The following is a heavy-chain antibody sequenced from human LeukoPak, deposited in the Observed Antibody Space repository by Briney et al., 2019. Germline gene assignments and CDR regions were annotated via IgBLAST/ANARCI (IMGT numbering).Heavy chain of an antibody. J-gene: IGHJ4*02. V-gene: IGHV4-38-2*02. Sequence: PSETLSLTCTVSGYSISSGYYWGWIRQPPGKGLEWIGSIYHSGSTYYNPSLKSRATISVDTSKNQFSLKLSSVTAADTAVYYCAREGYCSSTSCYKGVDYWGQGTLVTVSS. CDR1: GYSISSGYY. D-gene: IGHD2-2*02. CDR3: AREGYCSSTSCYKGVDY. CDR2: IYHSGST.